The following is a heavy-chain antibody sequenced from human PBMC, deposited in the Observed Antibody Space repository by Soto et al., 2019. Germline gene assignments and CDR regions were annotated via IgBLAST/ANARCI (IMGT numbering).Heavy chain of an antibody. CDR2: IYHSGST. CDR3: ARGLRGSSRGDWFDP. Sequence: PSETLSLTCAVSGYSISSGYYWGWIRQPPGKGLEWIGSIYHSGSTYYNPSLKSRVTISVDTSKNRFSLKLSSVTAADTAVYYCARGLRGSSRGDWFDPWGQGTLVTVSS. V-gene: IGHV4-38-2*01. CDR1: GYSISSGYY. J-gene: IGHJ5*02. D-gene: IGHD6-13*01.